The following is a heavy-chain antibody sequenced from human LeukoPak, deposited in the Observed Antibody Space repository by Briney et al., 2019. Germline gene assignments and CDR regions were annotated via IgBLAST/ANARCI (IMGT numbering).Heavy chain of an antibody. V-gene: IGHV1-24*01. Sequence: ASVKVSCKVSGYTLTELSMHWVRQAPGKGLEWMGGFDPEDGETIYAQKFQGRVTMTEDTSTDTAYMELSSLRSEDTAVYYCATVWHAGLMVRRVIVGFDIWGQGTMVTVSS. CDR3: ATVWHAGLMVRRVIVGFDI. J-gene: IGHJ3*02. CDR2: FDPEDGET. D-gene: IGHD3-10*01. CDR1: GYTLTELS.